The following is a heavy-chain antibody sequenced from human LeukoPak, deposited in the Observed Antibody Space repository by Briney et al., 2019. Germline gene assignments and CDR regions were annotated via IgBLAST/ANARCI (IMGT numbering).Heavy chain of an antibody. D-gene: IGHD4-17*01. CDR3: ARFGYGDYVRWYYYMDV. CDR1: GYSISSGYY. CDR2: IYHSGST. V-gene: IGHV4-38-2*01. Sequence: SETLSLTCAVSGYSISSGYYWGWIRQPPGKGLEWIGSIYHSGSTYYNPSLKSRVTISVDTSKNQFSLKLSSVTAADTAVYYCARFGYGDYVRWYYYMDVWGKGTTVTVSS. J-gene: IGHJ6*03.